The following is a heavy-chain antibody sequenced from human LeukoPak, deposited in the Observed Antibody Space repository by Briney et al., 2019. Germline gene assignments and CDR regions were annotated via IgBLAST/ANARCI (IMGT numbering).Heavy chain of an antibody. CDR2: IIPIFGTA. J-gene: IGHJ4*02. CDR1: GGTFSSYA. D-gene: IGHD1-26*01. CDR3: AREGRGSYSFDY. Sequence: GASVKVSCKASGGTFSSYAISWVRQAPGQGLEWMGGIIPIFGTANYAQKFQGRVTITADESTSTAYMELSSLRSEDTAVYYCAREGRGSYSFDYWGQGTLVTVSS. V-gene: IGHV1-69*13.